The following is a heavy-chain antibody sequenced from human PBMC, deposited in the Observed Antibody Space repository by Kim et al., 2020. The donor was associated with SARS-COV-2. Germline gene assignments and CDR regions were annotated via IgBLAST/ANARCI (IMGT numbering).Heavy chain of an antibody. J-gene: IGHJ4*02. V-gene: IGHV3-23*02. Sequence: VDSVKGRFHIAKDNPKNRLYLEMNRLRAEDTAIYYCAKEWSRHGPSQEEYWGQGTLVTVSS. CDR3: AKEWSRHGPSQEEY. D-gene: IGHD2-8*01.